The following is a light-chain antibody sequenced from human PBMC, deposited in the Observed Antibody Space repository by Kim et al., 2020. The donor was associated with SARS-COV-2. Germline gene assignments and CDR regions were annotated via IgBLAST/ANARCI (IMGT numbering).Light chain of an antibody. Sequence: SSELTQDPTMSVALGQTVRITCQGGSLRTYYSSWYQQKPGQAPVLLIYGKNDRPSGIPDRFSGSSSGSTASLTITGAQADDEADYYCNSRDSSGDYVVFG. CDR1: SLRTYY. V-gene: IGLV3-19*01. CDR2: GKN. CDR3: NSRDSSGDYVV. J-gene: IGLJ3*02.